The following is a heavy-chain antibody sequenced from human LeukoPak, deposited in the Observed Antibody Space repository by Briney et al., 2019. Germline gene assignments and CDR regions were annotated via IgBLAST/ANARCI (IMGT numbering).Heavy chain of an antibody. J-gene: IGHJ6*02. Sequence: SVKVSCKASGGTFSSYAISWVRQAPGQGLEWMGGVFPIFGTANYAQKFQGRVTITADESTSTAYMELSSLRSEDTAVYYCAREDVTVARVYYGMDVWGQGTTVTVSS. CDR3: AREDVTVARVYYGMDV. CDR1: GGTFSSYA. CDR2: VFPIFGTA. D-gene: IGHD4-23*01. V-gene: IGHV1-69*13.